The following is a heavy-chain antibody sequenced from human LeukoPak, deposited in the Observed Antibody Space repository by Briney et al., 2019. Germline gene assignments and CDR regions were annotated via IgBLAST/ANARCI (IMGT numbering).Heavy chain of an antibody. J-gene: IGHJ5*02. CDR1: GYTFTGYY. Sequence: ASVKVSCKASGYTFTGYYMHWVRQAPGQGLEWMGRINPNSGGTNYAQKFQGRVTMTRDTSISTAYMELSRLRSDDTAVYYCARPQVSSPGGWFDPWGQGTLVTVSS. CDR3: ARPQVSSPGGWFDP. CDR2: INPNSGGT. D-gene: IGHD6-13*01. V-gene: IGHV1-2*06.